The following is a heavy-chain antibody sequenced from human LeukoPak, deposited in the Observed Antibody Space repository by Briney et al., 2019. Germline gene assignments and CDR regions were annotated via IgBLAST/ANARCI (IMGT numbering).Heavy chain of an antibody. CDR1: GFTFGDYA. D-gene: IGHD6-19*01. J-gene: IGHJ4*02. CDR2: ISGSGGST. Sequence: GGSLRLSCTASGFTFGDYAMSWFRQAPGKGLEWVSAISGSGGSTYYADSVKGRFTISRDNSKNTLYLQMNSLRAEDTAVYYCAKKKRYSSGWYPDWWGQGTLVTVSS. V-gene: IGHV3-23*01. CDR3: AKKKRYSSGWYPDW.